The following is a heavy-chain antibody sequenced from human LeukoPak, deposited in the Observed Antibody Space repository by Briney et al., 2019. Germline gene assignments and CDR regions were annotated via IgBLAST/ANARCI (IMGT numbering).Heavy chain of an antibody. Sequence: KPSETLSLTCAVYGGSFSGYYWSWIRQPPGKGLEWIGEINHSGSTYYNPSLKSRVTISVDTSKNQFSLKLSSVTAADTAVYYCARAYSSSWYGGVRGFDYWGQGTLVTVSS. D-gene: IGHD6-13*01. V-gene: IGHV4-34*01. CDR1: GGSFSGYY. J-gene: IGHJ4*02. CDR2: INHSGST. CDR3: ARAYSSSWYGGVRGFDY.